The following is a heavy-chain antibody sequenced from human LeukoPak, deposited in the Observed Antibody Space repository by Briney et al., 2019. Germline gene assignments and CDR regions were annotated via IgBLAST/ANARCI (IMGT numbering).Heavy chain of an antibody. J-gene: IGHJ3*02. V-gene: IGHV3-9*03. CDR2: ISWNSGSI. D-gene: IGHD3-22*01. Sequence: GGSLRLSCAASGFTFDDYAMHWVRQVPGKGLEWVSGISWNSGSIGYADSVKGRFTISRDNTKDSLYLQMNSLRVEDMAFYYCARGRDSSDHDAFDIWGQGTMVTVSS. CDR3: ARGRDSSDHDAFDI. CDR1: GFTFDDYA.